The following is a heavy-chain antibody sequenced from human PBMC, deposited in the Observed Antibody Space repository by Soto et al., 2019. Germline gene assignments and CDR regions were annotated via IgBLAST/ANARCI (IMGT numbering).Heavy chain of an antibody. CDR2: IIPMFGTA. J-gene: IGHJ4*02. CDR1: GGTFSSYA. D-gene: IGHD6-19*01. V-gene: IGHV1-69*12. CDR3: ARELGAVAVAGRAFAY. Sequence: QVQLVQSGAEVKKPGSSVKVSCKASGGTFSSYATSWVRQAPGQGLEWMGGIIPMFGTAHYAQKFQGRVTVAADESTSTAHMELSSLRSEDTAVYYCARELGAVAVAGRAFAYWGQGSLVIVSS.